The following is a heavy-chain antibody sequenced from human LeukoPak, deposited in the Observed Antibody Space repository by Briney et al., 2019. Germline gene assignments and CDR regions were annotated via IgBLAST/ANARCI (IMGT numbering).Heavy chain of an antibody. CDR3: ARERGYCSSTSCYRGIADY. CDR2: IIPILGIA. J-gene: IGHJ4*02. Sequence: SVKVSCKASGGTFSSYAISWVRQAPGQGLEWMGRIIPILGIANYAQKFQGRVTITADKSTSTAYMELSSLRSEDTVVYYCARERGYCSSTSCYRGIADYWGQGTLVTVSS. V-gene: IGHV1-69*04. D-gene: IGHD2-2*01. CDR1: GGTFSSYA.